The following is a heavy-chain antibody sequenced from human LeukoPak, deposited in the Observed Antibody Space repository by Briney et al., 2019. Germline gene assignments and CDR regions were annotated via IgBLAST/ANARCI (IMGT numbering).Heavy chain of an antibody. J-gene: IGHJ5*02. V-gene: IGHV4-34*01. CDR1: GGSFSGNY. D-gene: IGHD1-7*01. Sequence: SETLSLTCAVHGGSFSGNYWTLIRQTPGRGLEWIGESSPTGDVTGYNPSLRGRATISVDSSKMQFSLKLTSVTAADTAVYYCARIRTTGHNWFDPWGQGTLVTVSS. CDR2: SSPTGDVT. CDR3: ARIRTTGHNWFDP.